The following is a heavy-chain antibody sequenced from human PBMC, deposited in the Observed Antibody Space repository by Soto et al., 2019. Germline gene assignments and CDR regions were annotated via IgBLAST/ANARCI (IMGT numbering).Heavy chain of an antibody. V-gene: IGHV5-51*01. Sequence: PWESLTISCTCSGDSFTRYWIGWVRQMPGKGLEWMGIIYPGDSDTRYSPSFQGQVTISADKSISTAYLQWSSLKASDTAMYYCATTFLAYCGGDCYSPFYYGMDVWGQGTTVTVSS. D-gene: IGHD2-21*02. CDR2: IYPGDSDT. J-gene: IGHJ6*02. CDR3: ATTFLAYCGGDCYSPFYYGMDV. CDR1: GDSFTRYW.